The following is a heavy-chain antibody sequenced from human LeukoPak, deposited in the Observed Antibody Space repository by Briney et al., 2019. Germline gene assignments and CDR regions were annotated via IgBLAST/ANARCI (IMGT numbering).Heavy chain of an antibody. D-gene: IGHD1-26*01. CDR3: ARLQGSRTATVDF. CDR2: IFYNGAT. J-gene: IGHJ4*02. Sequence: SETLSLTCAVSGGSISSGGYYWSWIRQHPGKGLEWIGYIFYNGATDYNPSLKSRVSISLDTSQNQFSLELYSVTAADTAVYYCARLQGSRTATVDFWGQGTLVTVSA. CDR1: GGSISSGGYY. V-gene: IGHV4-31*11.